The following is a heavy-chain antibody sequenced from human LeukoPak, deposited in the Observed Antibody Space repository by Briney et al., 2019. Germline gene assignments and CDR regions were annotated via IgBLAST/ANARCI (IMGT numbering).Heavy chain of an antibody. V-gene: IGHV1-18*01. Sequence: ASVKVSCKGSGYTFTIYGISWVRQAPGQGLEWMGWISAENGHTKYAQKIQGRVTMTTDTSTRTAYMELRSLRSDDTAVYYCGRDPKDDSSGYYYFDYWGQGTLVTVSS. CDR1: GYTFTIYG. J-gene: IGHJ4*02. CDR2: ISAENGHT. CDR3: GRDPKDDSSGYYYFDY. D-gene: IGHD3-22*01.